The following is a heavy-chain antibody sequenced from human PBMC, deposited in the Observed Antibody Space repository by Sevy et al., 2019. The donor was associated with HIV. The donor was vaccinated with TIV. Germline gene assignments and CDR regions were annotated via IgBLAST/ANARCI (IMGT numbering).Heavy chain of an antibody. CDR2: ISGSSGTI. CDR3: ARGLHIGVGAMDV. CDR1: GFTFSIYS. V-gene: IGHV3-48*02. J-gene: IGHJ6*02. D-gene: IGHD2-15*01. Sequence: GGSLRLSCAASGFTFSIYSMNWVRQAPGKGLEWSSYISGSSGTINYADSVKGHFTVSRDNAKNSLYLQMNSLRDEDTAVYYCARGLHIGVGAMDVWGQGTTVTVSS.